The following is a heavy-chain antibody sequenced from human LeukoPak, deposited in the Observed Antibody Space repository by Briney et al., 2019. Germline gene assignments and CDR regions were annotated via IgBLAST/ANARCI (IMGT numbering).Heavy chain of an antibody. CDR3: ARKAIVVGPFDY. CDR1: GGSFSGYY. D-gene: IGHD3-22*01. V-gene: IGHV4-34*01. Sequence: SETLSLTCAVYGGSFSGYYWSWIRQPPGKGLEWTGEINHSGSTNYNPSLKSRVTISVDTSKNQFSLKLSSVTAADTAVYYCARKAIVVGPFDYWGQGTLVTVSS. J-gene: IGHJ4*02. CDR2: INHSGST.